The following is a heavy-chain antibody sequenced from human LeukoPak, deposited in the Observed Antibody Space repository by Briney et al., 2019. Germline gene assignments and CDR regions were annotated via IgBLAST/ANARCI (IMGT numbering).Heavy chain of an antibody. D-gene: IGHD7-27*01. V-gene: IGHV3-23*01. Sequence: GGSLRLSCAASGFTFSSYAMSWVRQAPGRGLEWVSSISGSGGSTYYADSVKGRFTISRDNSKNTLYLQMNSLRAEDTAVYYCAKGPNWGDHWYFDLWGRGTLVTVSS. CDR3: AKGPNWGDHWYFDL. CDR1: GFTFSSYA. J-gene: IGHJ2*01. CDR2: ISGSGGST.